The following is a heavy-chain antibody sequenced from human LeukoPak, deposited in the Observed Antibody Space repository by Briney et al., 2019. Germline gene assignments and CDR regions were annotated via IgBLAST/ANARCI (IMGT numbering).Heavy chain of an antibody. V-gene: IGHV1-58*01. Sequence: GASVKVSCKASGFTFASSAVQWVRQARGQRLEWIGLIVVGSGNTNYAQKFQERVTITRDMSTSTAYMGLSSLRSEDTAVYYCAAAFGRWSAGTFDYWGQGTLVTVSS. CDR2: IVVGSGNT. CDR3: AAAFGRWSAGTFDY. CDR1: GFTFASSA. D-gene: IGHD3-10*01. J-gene: IGHJ4*02.